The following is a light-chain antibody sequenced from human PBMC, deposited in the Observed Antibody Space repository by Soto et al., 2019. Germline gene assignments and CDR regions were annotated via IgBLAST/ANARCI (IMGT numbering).Light chain of an antibody. CDR2: GAS. CDR3: QQRSNWPPWT. V-gene: IGKV3D-20*02. J-gene: IGKJ1*01. Sequence: EIVLTQSPCTLSLSPGERATLSCRASQSVSSSYLAWYQQKPGQAPRLLIYGASTRATGIPARFSGSGSGTDFTLTISSLEPEDFAVYYCQQRSNWPPWTFGQGTKVDI. CDR1: QSVSSSY.